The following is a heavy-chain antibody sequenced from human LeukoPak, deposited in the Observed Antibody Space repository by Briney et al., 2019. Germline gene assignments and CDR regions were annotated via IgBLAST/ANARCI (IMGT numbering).Heavy chain of an antibody. J-gene: IGHJ4*02. Sequence: SETLSLTCTVSGGSISGSSYYWGWIRQPPGKGLEWIGSIYYGGGTYYNPSLKSRVTISVDTSENQFSLKLSSVTAADTAAYYCARQACGGDCYPDYWGQGTLVTVSS. V-gene: IGHV4-39*01. CDR2: IYYGGGT. CDR1: GGSISGSSYY. CDR3: ARQACGGDCYPDY. D-gene: IGHD2-21*02.